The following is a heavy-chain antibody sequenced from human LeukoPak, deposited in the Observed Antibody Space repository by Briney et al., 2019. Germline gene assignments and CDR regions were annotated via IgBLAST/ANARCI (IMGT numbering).Heavy chain of an antibody. CDR3: ARGGFTYYDFWSGYYTADY. D-gene: IGHD3-3*01. J-gene: IGHJ4*02. CDR1: GFTFSNYG. V-gene: IGHV3-33*01. Sequence: PGGSLRLSCAASGFTFSNYGMHWVRQAPGKGLEWVAVIWYDGSNKYYADSVKGRFTISRDNSKNTLYLQMNSLRAEDTAVYYCARGGFTYYDFWSGYYTADYWGQGSLVTVSS. CDR2: IWYDGSNK.